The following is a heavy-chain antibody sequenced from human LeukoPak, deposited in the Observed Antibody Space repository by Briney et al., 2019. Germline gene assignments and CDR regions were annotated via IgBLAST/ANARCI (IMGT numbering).Heavy chain of an antibody. CDR1: GYSISSDYY. J-gene: IGHJ4*01. CDR2: INHSGST. CDR3: ARVQDFETRGYYLGY. V-gene: IGHV4-34*01. Sequence: PSETLSLTCAVSGYSISSDYYWNWIRQPPGKGLEWIGEINHSGSTNYNPSLKSRVTMSVDTFKNQFSLTLSSVTAADTAVYYCARVQDFETRGYYLGYWGHGTLVTVSS. D-gene: IGHD3-22*01.